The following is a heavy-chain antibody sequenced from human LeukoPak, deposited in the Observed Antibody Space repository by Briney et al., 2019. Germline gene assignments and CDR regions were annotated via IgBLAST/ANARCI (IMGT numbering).Heavy chain of an antibody. J-gene: IGHJ4*02. V-gene: IGHV1-2*02. D-gene: IGHD3-16*01. CDR1: GYTFTGYY. Sequence: ASVKVSCKASGYTFTGYYMHWVRQAPGQGLEWMGWINPNSGGTNYAQKFQGRVTMTRDTSISTAYMELNRLRSDDTAVYYCARDNDSRDPPHFDYWGQGTLVTVSS. CDR3: ARDNDSRDPPHFDY. CDR2: INPNSGGT.